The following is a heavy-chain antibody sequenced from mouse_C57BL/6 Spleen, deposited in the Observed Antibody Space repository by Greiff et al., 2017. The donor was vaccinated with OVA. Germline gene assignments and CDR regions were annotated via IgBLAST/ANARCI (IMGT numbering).Heavy chain of an antibody. CDR1: GYTFTSYG. D-gene: IGHD1-1*01. CDR3: ARGGYYYGSAYYYAMDD. Sequence: VQLQQSGAELARPGASVKLSCKASGYTFTSYGISWVKQRTGQGLEWIGEIYPRSGNTYYNEKFKGKATLTADKSSSTAYMELRSLTSEDSAVYFCARGGYYYGSAYYYAMDDWGQGTSVTVSS. V-gene: IGHV1-81*01. CDR2: IYPRSGNT. J-gene: IGHJ4*01.